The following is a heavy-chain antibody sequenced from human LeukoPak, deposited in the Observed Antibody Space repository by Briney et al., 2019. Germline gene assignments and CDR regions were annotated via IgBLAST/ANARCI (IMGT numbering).Heavy chain of an antibody. CDR3: AKDLSKNGDY. V-gene: IGHV3-23*01. CDR1: GFTFSTYA. Sequence: PGGSLRLSCAASGFTFSTYAMTWVRQAPGKGLEWVSVISGSGSITYYADSVKGRFTISRDNSKNTPYLQMNSLRADDTAVYYCAKDLSKNGDYWGQGTLVTVSS. D-gene: IGHD4-11*01. CDR2: ISGSGSIT. J-gene: IGHJ4*02.